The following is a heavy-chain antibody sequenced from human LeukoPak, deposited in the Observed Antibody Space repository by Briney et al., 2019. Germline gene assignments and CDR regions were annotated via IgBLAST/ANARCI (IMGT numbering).Heavy chain of an antibody. D-gene: IGHD4-11*01. V-gene: IGHV3-23*01. CDR1: GFTFSSYA. Sequence: PGGSLRLSCATSGFTFSSYAMSWVRQAPGKGLEWVSAISGSGGSTYYADSVKGRFTISRDNSKNTLYLQMNSLRAEDTAVYYCAKVRTVTNGFDPWGQGTLVTVSS. CDR3: AKVRTVTNGFDP. CDR2: ISGSGGST. J-gene: IGHJ5*02.